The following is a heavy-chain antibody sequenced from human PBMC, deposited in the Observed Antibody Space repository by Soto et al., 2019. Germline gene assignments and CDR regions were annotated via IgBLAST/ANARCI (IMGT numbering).Heavy chain of an antibody. J-gene: IGHJ4*02. Sequence: EVQLLESGGGLVQPGGSLRLSCAASGFTFSSYAMSWVRQAPGKGLEWVSAISGSGGSTYYADSVKGRFTISRDNSKNTLDLQVNSLGAEDTAVYYWAKDRGGPSGGWGGQGTLVTVSS. CDR1: GFTFSSYA. CDR2: ISGSGGST. CDR3: AKDRGGPSGGW. V-gene: IGHV3-23*01. D-gene: IGHD3-10*01.